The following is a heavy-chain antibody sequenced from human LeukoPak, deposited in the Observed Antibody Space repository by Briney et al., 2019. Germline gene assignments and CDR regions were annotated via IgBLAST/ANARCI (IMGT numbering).Heavy chain of an antibody. J-gene: IGHJ4*02. CDR2: VSPSGSST. V-gene: IGHV3-23*01. CDR1: ESTFSSFS. Sequence: GGSLRLSCAASESTFSSFSMNWVRQAPGKGLEWVSTVSPSGSSTYYSDSVRGRFTISRDNSKNTLYLQMNSLRAEDTAVYYCAKKGYAGSGTYSYYFDSWGQGTLVTVSS. D-gene: IGHD3-10*01. CDR3: AKKGYAGSGTYSYYFDS.